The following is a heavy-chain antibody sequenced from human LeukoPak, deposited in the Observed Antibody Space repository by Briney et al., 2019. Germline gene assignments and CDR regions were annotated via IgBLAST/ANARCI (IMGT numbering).Heavy chain of an antibody. CDR2: INHSGST. J-gene: IGHJ6*02. Sequence: SETLSLTCAVYGGSFNGYYWSWIRQPPGKGLEWIGEINHSGSTNYNPSLKSRVTISVDTSKNQFSLKLSSVTAADTAVYYCARGGCSSTSCYMSYYYYGMDVWGQGTTVTVSS. CDR3: ARGGCSSTSCYMSYYYYGMDV. D-gene: IGHD2-2*02. CDR1: GGSFNGYY. V-gene: IGHV4-34*01.